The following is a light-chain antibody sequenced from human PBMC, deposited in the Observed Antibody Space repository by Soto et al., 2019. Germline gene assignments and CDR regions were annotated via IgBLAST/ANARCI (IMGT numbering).Light chain of an antibody. Sequence: DIQMTQSPFSLSASVGDRVTITCRATQRISTYLNWYQQKPGKAPKVLIYAASSLQSGVPSRFSGSGSGTEFTLTINSLQPEDFATYYCQQSYSRPFTFGPGTKVDIK. CDR2: AAS. CDR3: QQSYSRPFT. J-gene: IGKJ3*01. V-gene: IGKV1-39*01. CDR1: QRISTY.